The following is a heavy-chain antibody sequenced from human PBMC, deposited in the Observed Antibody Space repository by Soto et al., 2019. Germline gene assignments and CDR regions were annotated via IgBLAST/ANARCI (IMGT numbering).Heavy chain of an antibody. J-gene: IGHJ5*02. CDR2: ISGGGVST. CDR1: GFTFNNYG. Sequence: GGSLRLSCAASGFTFNNYGMSWVRQAPGKGLEWVSGISGGGVSTYYADSVKGRFTISRDNSKNTLYLQMNSLRAEDTAVYHCAKWVVASGSNWFDPWGQGTLVTVSS. D-gene: IGHD2-2*01. V-gene: IGHV3-23*01. CDR3: AKWVVASGSNWFDP.